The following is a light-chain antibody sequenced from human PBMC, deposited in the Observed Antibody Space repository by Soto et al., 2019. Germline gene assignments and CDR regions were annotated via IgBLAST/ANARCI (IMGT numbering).Light chain of an antibody. CDR1: QSISNS. Sequence: DIQMTQSPSSLSASVGDRVTITCRSRQSISNSLAWYQQKPGKVPKLLIYAASTLQSGVPSRFRGSGSGPDFTLTISSLQPEDVGTYYCQKYNSAPWTFGQGTKVDIK. J-gene: IGKJ1*01. CDR2: AAS. CDR3: QKYNSAPWT. V-gene: IGKV1-27*01.